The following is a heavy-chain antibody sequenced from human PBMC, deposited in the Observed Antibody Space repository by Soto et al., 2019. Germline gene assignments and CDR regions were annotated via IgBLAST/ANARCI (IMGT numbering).Heavy chain of an antibody. CDR3: ARDKQGFSYGYGSQYFYYHGLDV. CDR2: IHFSGRT. J-gene: IGHJ6*02. V-gene: IGHV4-30-4*01. CDR1: GDYINSGDYY. D-gene: IGHD5-18*01. Sequence: PSETLSLTCIVSGDYINSGDYYWIWIRQPPGKVLDWIGNIHFSGRTYYSPSLKSRVTMSTDTSKNQFSLRLTYVTSADTAVYYCARDKQGFSYGYGSQYFYYHGLDVWGQGTTVTVSS.